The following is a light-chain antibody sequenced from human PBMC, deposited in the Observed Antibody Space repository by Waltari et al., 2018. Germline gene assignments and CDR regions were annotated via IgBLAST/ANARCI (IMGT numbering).Light chain of an antibody. CDR2: EVR. CDR3: SSYTSSSTWV. V-gene: IGLV2-14*01. J-gene: IGLJ3*02. Sequence: QSALTQPASVSGSPGQSITLSSTGTRSDVGGYNYVSWYQQHPGKAPKLMIYEVRNRPSGVSNRFAGSKSGNTASLTISGLQAEDEADYYCSSYTSSSTWVFGGGTKLTVL. CDR1: RSDVGGYNY.